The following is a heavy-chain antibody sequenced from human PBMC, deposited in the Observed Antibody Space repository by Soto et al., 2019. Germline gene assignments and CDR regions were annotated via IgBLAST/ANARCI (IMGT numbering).Heavy chain of an antibody. D-gene: IGHD3-3*01. Sequence: GGSLRLSCAASGFTFSSYSMNWVRQAPGKGLEWVSSISSSSSYIYYADSVKGRFTISRDNAKNSLYLQMNSLRAGDTAVYYCARXSYDFWSGPPYYYGMDVWGQGTTVTVSS. V-gene: IGHV3-21*01. CDR2: ISSSSSYI. CDR3: ARXSYDFWSGPPYYYGMDV. J-gene: IGHJ6*02. CDR1: GFTFSSYS.